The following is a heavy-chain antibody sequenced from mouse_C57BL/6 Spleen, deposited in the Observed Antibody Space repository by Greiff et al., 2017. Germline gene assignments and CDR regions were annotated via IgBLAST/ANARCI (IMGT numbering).Heavy chain of an antibody. CDR3: ARGSNYVGAMDY. CDR2: INYDGSST. D-gene: IGHD2-5*01. V-gene: IGHV5-16*01. CDR1: GFTFSDYY. Sequence: DVMLVESEGGLVQPGSSMKLSCTASGFTFSDYYMAWVRQVPEKGLEWVANINYDGSSTYYLDSLKSRFIISRDNAKNILYLQMSSLKSEDTATYYCARGSNYVGAMDYWGQGTSVTVSS. J-gene: IGHJ4*01.